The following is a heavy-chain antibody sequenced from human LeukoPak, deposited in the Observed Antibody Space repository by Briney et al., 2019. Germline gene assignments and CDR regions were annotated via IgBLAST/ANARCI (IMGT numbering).Heavy chain of an antibody. CDR2: IIPIFGTA. D-gene: IGHD5-24*01. CDR1: GGTFSSYA. J-gene: IGHJ6*03. V-gene: IGHV1-69*06. CDR3: ARGRRDGYNYYYYYYMDV. Sequence: SVKVSCKASGGTFSSYAISWVRQAPGQGLEWMGGIIPIFGTANYAQKFQGRVTITADKSTSTAYMELSSLRSEDTAVYYCARGRRDGYNYYYYYYMDVWGKGTTVTVSS.